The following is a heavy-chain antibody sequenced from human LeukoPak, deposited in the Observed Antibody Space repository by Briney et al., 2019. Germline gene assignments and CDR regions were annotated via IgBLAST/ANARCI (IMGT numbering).Heavy chain of an antibody. CDR3: ARASTPKVGATIYYFDY. CDR2: IDTNTGNP. Sequence: ASVKVSCKASGYTFTNYTINWVRLAPGQGLEWMGWIDTNTGNPTYAQGFTGRFVFSLDTSVTTTYLQISSLKAEDTAVYYCARASTPKVGATIYYFDYWGQGTLVTVSS. J-gene: IGHJ4*02. V-gene: IGHV7-4-1*02. CDR1: GYTFTNYT. D-gene: IGHD1-26*01.